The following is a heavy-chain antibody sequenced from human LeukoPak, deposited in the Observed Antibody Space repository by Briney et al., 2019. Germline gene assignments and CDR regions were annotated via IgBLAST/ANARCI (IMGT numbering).Heavy chain of an antibody. Sequence: QPGRSLRLSCSASGFTFTNYGMHWVRQAPGKGLEWVAVISYDGITNYYADSVKGRFTVSRDNSENTLYLQMSSLRPDDTAVYYCAKKAAPVSAIRAGFDYWGQGTLVTVSS. CDR1: GFTFTNYG. CDR3: AKKAAPVSAIRAGFDY. D-gene: IGHD2-21*01. J-gene: IGHJ4*02. CDR2: ISYDGITN. V-gene: IGHV3-30*18.